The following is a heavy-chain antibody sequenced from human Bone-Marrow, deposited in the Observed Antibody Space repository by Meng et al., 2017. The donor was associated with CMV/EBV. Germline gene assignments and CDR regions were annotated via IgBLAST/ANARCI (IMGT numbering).Heavy chain of an antibody. CDR2: IYSGGST. J-gene: IGHJ4*02. Sequence: GGSLRLSCAASGFTVSSNYMSWVRQAPGKGLEWVSVIYSGGSTYYADSVKGRFTISRDNPKNALYLELNSLRAEDTALYYCARDLDSTGYYDEDYWGQGTLVTVSS. CDR1: GFTVSSNY. V-gene: IGHV3-53*01. D-gene: IGHD3-22*01. CDR3: ARDLDSTGYYDEDY.